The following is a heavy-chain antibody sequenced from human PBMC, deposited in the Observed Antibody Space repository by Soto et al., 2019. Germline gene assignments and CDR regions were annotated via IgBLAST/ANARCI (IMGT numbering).Heavy chain of an antibody. CDR1: GFTFSSYG. V-gene: IGHV3-30*18. CDR2: ISYDGSNK. J-gene: IGHJ6*02. CDR3: AKDTPNYYGMDV. Sequence: GGSLRLSCAASGFTFSSYGMHWVRQAPGKGLEWVAVISYDGSNKYYADSVKGRFTISRDNSKNTLYLQMNSLRAEDTAVYYCAKDTPNYYGMDVWGQGTTVTVSS.